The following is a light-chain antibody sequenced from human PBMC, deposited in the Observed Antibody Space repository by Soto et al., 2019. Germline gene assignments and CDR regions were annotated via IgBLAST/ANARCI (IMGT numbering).Light chain of an antibody. J-gene: IGKJ2*01. V-gene: IGKV3-15*01. CDR2: AAS. CDR3: QQYDDWPPMYT. CDR1: QSVSSN. Sequence: EIVITQSPSTLSVSPGERATLSCRASQSVSSNLAWYQQKPGRAPRLLIYAASTRATGVPARFSGSGSGTEFTLTISSLQSEECAAYYCQQYDDWPPMYTVGQGTKVDIK.